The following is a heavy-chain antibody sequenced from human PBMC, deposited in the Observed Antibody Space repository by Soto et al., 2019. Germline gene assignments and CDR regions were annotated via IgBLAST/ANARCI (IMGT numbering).Heavy chain of an antibody. V-gene: IGHV3-21*01. J-gene: IGHJ6*02. D-gene: IGHD2-15*01. Sequence: EVQLVESGGGLVKPGGSLRLSGAASEFNFNSYTINWVRQAPGKRLEWLSSISSSGYIFSTDSVRGRFTISRDNATNSVYLQINSLRAEDTAVYFCARDCSGGSCYPGMDVWGQGTTVTVSS. CDR3: ARDCSGGSCYPGMDV. CDR2: ISSSGYI. CDR1: EFNFNSYT.